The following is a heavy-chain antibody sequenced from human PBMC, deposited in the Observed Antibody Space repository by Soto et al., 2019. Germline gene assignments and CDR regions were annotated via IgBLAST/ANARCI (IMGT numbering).Heavy chain of an antibody. Sequence: PGGCLGLSCAASVVSFSSSAMDWVRQASGKGREWVGRIRSKANSNATAHAASVKGRFTISRDDSKNTASLQMNSLKTEDTAVYYCTRPGYDFWSGYPQGAWFDPWGHGTLVTVSS. CDR2: IRSKANSNAT. CDR3: TRPGYDFWSGYPQGAWFDP. D-gene: IGHD3-3*01. CDR1: VVSFSSSA. V-gene: IGHV3-73*01. J-gene: IGHJ5*02.